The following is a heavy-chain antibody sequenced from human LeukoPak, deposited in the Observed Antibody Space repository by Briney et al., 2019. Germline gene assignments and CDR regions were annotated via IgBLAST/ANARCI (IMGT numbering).Heavy chain of an antibody. CDR2: ISQSGHNT. V-gene: IGHV3-23*01. Sequence: GGSLRLSCAASGFTFSDYAMSWVRQAPGKGLEWVSAISQSGHNTYHADSVKGRFTISRDNSKNTLYLQMNSLRAEDTAVFYCAKLFYSSGMYHFDYWGQGTLVTVSS. D-gene: IGHD3-10*01. J-gene: IGHJ4*02. CDR3: AKLFYSSGMYHFDY. CDR1: GFTFSDYA.